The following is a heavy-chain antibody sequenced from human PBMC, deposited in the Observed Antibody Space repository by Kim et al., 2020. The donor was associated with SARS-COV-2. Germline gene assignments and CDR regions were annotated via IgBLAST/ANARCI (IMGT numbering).Heavy chain of an antibody. CDR3: ARAFFTLGYSYGYGVFWF. CDR1: GGSFSGYY. Sequence: SETLSLTCAVYGGSFSGYYWSWIRQPPGKGLEWIGEINHSGSTNYNPSLKSRVTISVDTSKNQFSLKLSSVTAADTAVYYCARAFFTLGYSYGYGVFWF. J-gene: IGHJ5*01. D-gene: IGHD5-18*01. V-gene: IGHV4-34*01. CDR2: INHSGST.